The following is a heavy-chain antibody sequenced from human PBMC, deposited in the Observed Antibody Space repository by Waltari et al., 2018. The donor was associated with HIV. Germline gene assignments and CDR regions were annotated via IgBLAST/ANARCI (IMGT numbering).Heavy chain of an antibody. D-gene: IGHD6-13*01. V-gene: IGHV4-34*01. CDR2: INHSGST. J-gene: IGHJ4*02. CDR3: ARGLSLVRRSPFDY. Sequence: QVQLQQWGAGLLKPSETLSLTCAVYGGSFSGYYWSWIRQPPGKGLEWIGEINHSGSTNDNPSLKSRVTISVDTAKNQFSLKLSSVTAADTAVYYCARGLSLVRRSPFDYWGQGTLVTVAS. CDR1: GGSFSGYY.